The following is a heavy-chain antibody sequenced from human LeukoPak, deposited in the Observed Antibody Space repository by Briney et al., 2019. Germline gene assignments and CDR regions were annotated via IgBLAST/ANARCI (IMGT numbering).Heavy chain of an antibody. Sequence: GGSLRLSCAASGFTFSTHAMSWVRQAPGKGLEWVSAVSNSGGSTFYADSVQGRFTISRDNSRNTLILQMNSLRADDTAVYYCARQTYDDAFDIGGQGTMVIVSS. CDR2: VSNSGGST. CDR1: GFTFSTHA. D-gene: IGHD3-16*01. V-gene: IGHV3-23*01. CDR3: ARQTYDDAFDI. J-gene: IGHJ3*02.